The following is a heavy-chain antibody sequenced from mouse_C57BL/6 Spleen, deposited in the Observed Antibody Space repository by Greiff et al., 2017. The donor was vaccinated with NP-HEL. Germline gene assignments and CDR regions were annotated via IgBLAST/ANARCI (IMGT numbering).Heavy chain of an antibody. V-gene: IGHV1-55*01. Sequence: QVQLQQSGAELVKPGASVKMSCKASGYTFTSYWITWVKQRPGQGLEWIGDIYPGSGSTNYNEKFKSKATLTVDTSSSTAYMQLSSLTSEDSAVYYCARNWTYYYAMDYWGQGTSVTVSS. CDR2: IYPGSGST. CDR1: GYTFTSYW. J-gene: IGHJ4*01. CDR3: ARNWTYYYAMDY.